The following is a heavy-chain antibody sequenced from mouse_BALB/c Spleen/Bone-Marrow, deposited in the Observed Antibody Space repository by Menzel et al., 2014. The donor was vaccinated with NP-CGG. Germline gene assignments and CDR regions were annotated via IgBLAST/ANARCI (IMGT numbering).Heavy chain of an antibody. Sequence: EVTLVESGGGLVQPGGSLKLSCAASGFTFSRYGMSWVRQTPDKRLGLVATTNRNGDSTYYPESVRGRFNISRDNAKNALYLQMSSLKSEDTAMYCCARDDGYYLYWCFDVWGAGTTVTVSS. CDR1: GFTFSRYG. J-gene: IGHJ1*01. V-gene: IGHV5-6-3*01. CDR2: TNRNGDST. CDR3: ARDDGYYLYWCFDV. D-gene: IGHD2-3*01.